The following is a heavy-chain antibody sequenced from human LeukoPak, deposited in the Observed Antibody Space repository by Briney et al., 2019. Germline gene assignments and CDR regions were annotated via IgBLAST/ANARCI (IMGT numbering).Heavy chain of an antibody. D-gene: IGHD1-7*01. V-gene: IGHV3-20*04. CDR2: INWNGGST. CDR3: ARYRYNWNLIPYYFDY. J-gene: IGHJ4*02. CDR1: GFTFDDYG. Sequence: GGSLRLSCAASGFTFDDYGMSWVRQVPGKGLEWVSGINWNGGSTGNADSVKGRFTISRDNAKNSLYLQMNSLRGEDTALYYCARYRYNWNLIPYYFDYWGQGTLVTVSS.